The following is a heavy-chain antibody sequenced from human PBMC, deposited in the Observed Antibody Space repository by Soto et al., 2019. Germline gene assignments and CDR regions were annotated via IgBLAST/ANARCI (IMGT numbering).Heavy chain of an antibody. Sequence: EAQLLESGGGLVQPGGSLRLSCGASGFSFSTYAMSWVRQAPGKGLEWVSVISATGGSTFYADSVKGRFTVSRDNSRNTLYLQMISLRVEDTALYYCAKDLRTSTHYYYGMDVWGQGTTVTVSS. J-gene: IGHJ6*02. CDR3: AKDLRTSTHYYYGMDV. CDR2: ISATGGST. D-gene: IGHD2-15*01. V-gene: IGHV3-23*01. CDR1: GFSFSTYA.